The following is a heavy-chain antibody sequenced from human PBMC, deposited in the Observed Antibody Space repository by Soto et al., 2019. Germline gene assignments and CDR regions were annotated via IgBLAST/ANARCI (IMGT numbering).Heavy chain of an antibody. Sequence: QVQLQESGPGLVKPLETLSLTCAVSGGSISNYYWSWIRQTPGKRLEWIGYFYYSGTTKYNPSLKSRVAISEDPSKNQCSVELSSVTAADRAVYYCARQPPGGDDSFDVWGQGTMVTVSS. V-gene: IGHV4-59*08. D-gene: IGHD3-16*01. CDR3: ARQPPGGDDSFDV. CDR2: FYYSGTT. CDR1: GGSISNYY. J-gene: IGHJ3*01.